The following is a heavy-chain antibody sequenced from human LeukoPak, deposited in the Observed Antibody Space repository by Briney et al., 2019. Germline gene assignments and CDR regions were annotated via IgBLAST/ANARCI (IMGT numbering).Heavy chain of an antibody. V-gene: IGHV6-1*01. D-gene: IGHD3-10*01. CDR3: VRDYGSGLFDY. CDR2: TYYRSKWYY. CDR1: GDSVSSNSAD. J-gene: IGHJ4*02. Sequence: SQTLSLTCAISGDSVSSNSADWNWIRQSPSRGLEWLARTYYRSKWYYDYAVSVKARTSINADTSKNQFSLQVNSVTPEGTAVYYCVRDYGSGLFDYWGQGTLVTVSS.